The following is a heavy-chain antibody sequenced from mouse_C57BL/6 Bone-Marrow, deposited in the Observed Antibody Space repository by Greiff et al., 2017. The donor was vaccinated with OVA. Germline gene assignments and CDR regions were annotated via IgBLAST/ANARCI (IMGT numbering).Heavy chain of an antibody. CDR3: AQEKGAWFAY. CDR1: GYTFTDYW. CDR2: INPSDGGT. Sequence: EVQLQQSGPVLVKPGASVKLSCKASGYTFTDYWMNWVKQSHGKSLEWIGVINPSDGGTSYNQKFKGKATLTVDKSSSTAYMELSSLTSEDSAVYYCAQEKGAWFAYWGQGTLVTVSA. J-gene: IGHJ3*01. V-gene: IGHV1-19*01.